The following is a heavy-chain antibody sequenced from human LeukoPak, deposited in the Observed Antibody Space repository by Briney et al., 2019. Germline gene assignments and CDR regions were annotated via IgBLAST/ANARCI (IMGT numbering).Heavy chain of an antibody. Sequence: GGSLRLSCAASGFTFSSYAMSWVRQAPGKGLEWVSAISGSGGSTYYADSVKGRFTISRGNSKNTLYLQMNSLRAEDTAVYYCAKIYDILTGYYEGDYWGQGTLVTVSS. CDR3: AKIYDILTGYYEGDY. V-gene: IGHV3-23*01. CDR2: ISGSGGST. CDR1: GFTFSSYA. D-gene: IGHD3-9*01. J-gene: IGHJ4*02.